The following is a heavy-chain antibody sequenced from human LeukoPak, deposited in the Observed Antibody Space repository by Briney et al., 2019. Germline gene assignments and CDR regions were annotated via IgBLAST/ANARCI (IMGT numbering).Heavy chain of an antibody. CDR3: ARSPHILTGENFDY. J-gene: IGHJ4*02. CDR2: INPNSGGT. Sequence: ASVKVSCKTSEYTFTGYYMHWVRQAPGQGLEWMGWINPNSGGTNYAQKFQDRVSMTRDTSISTAYMHLSRLRSDDTAVYYCARSPHILTGENFDYWGQGTLLTVSS. V-gene: IGHV1-2*02. D-gene: IGHD3-9*01. CDR1: EYTFTGYY.